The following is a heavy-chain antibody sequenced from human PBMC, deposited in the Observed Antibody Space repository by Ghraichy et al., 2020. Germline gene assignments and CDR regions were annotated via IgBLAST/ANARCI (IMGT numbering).Heavy chain of an antibody. Sequence: GGSLRLSCAASGFRFSDYNMNWVRQAPGKGLDWVLHINGRSDSIFYADSAKGRFTISRDNAKNLLYLQMNSLRAEDTAVYYCARDLPEGYTNDYWGQGTLVTVSS. CDR1: GFRFSDYN. J-gene: IGHJ4*02. V-gene: IGHV3-48*04. D-gene: IGHD5-24*01. CDR2: INGRSDSI. CDR3: ARDLPEGYTNDY.